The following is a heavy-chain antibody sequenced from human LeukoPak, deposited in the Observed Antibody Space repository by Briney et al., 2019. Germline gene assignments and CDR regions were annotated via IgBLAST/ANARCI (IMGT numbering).Heavy chain of an antibody. Sequence: GSLRLSCTGSGFNFNMFAMNWVRQAPRQGLEWVSGLSRGGGTTNYADSVKGRFTISRDKSKNMVFLQMNSLRPEDTAVYYCAKEQRIRHCSEGVCMEGYYFDYWGQGSLVTVSS. CDR3: AKEQRIRHCSEGVCMEGYYFDY. V-gene: IGHV3-23*01. CDR1: GFNFNMFA. J-gene: IGHJ4*02. CDR2: LSRGGGTT. D-gene: IGHD2-8*01.